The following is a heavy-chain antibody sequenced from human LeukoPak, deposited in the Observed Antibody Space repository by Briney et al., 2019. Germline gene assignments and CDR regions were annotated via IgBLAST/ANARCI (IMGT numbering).Heavy chain of an antibody. D-gene: IGHD1-26*01. CDR3: ARRRRIVGATPGAFDI. CDR1: GGSSSGYY. J-gene: IGHJ3*02. CDR2: INHSGST. V-gene: IGHV4-34*01. Sequence: PPGTLSLTPAVSGGSSSGYYCSSVRAPPRKGLEWMGEINHSGSTNYNPSIKSRVNISVDTSKNQFSLKLSSVTAADTAVYYCARRRRIVGATPGAFDIWGQGTMVTVSS.